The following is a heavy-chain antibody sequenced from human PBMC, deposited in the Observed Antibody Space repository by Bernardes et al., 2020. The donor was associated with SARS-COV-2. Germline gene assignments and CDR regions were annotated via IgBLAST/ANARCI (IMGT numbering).Heavy chain of an antibody. Sequence: GGSLRLSCEASGFTFSAYIIHWVRQAPGKGLEWVALISYDGSGKNYADFVKGRFTMSRDNSKNTLYLQMNSLRAEDTAVYYCAREYYGSGMYYFDNWGQGTLVTVSS. V-gene: IGHV3-30*04. D-gene: IGHD3-10*01. CDR2: ISYDGSGK. CDR3: AREYYGSGMYYFDN. CDR1: GFTFSAYI. J-gene: IGHJ4*02.